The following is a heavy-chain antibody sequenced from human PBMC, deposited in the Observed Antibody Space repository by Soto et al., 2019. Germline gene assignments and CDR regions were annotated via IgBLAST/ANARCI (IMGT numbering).Heavy chain of an antibody. CDR3: ARGDIAVAVTSDY. V-gene: IGHV3-20*04. J-gene: IGHJ4*02. Sequence: EVHLVESGGRVVRPGESLRLSCAASGFNFEEYGMTWVRQAPGKGLEWVAGSNWDGDDTGYADSVQGRFNISRDNAKKFLYLQMNSLRVDDTALYYCARGDIAVAVTSDYWGQGTLVTVSS. D-gene: IGHD6-19*01. CDR1: GFNFEEYG. CDR2: SNWDGDDT.